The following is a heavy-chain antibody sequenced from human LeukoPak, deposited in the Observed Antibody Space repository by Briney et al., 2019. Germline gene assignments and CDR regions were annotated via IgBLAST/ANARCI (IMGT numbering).Heavy chain of an antibody. Sequence: GGSLRLSCAASGFSFSRYSMNWVRQAPGKGLEWVSSISSGSSYIYYADSVRGRFTISRDNAKKSLYLQMNSLRAEDTAVYYCARDFWGAYRVDYFDYWGQGTLVTVSS. D-gene: IGHD3-3*01. CDR3: ARDFWGAYRVDYFDY. CDR2: ISSGSSYI. J-gene: IGHJ4*02. V-gene: IGHV3-21*01. CDR1: GFSFSRYS.